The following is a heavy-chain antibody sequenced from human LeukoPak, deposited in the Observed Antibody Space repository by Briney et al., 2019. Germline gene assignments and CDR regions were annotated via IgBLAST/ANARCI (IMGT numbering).Heavy chain of an antibody. Sequence: SVKVSCKASGGTFSSYAISWVRQAPGQGLEWMGGIIPIFGTANYAQKFQGRVTITADESTSTAYMELSSLRSEDTAVYYCAREPRLRYFDWLPNYFDYWGQGTLVTASS. CDR1: GGTFSSYA. CDR3: AREPRLRYFDWLPNYFDY. CDR2: IIPIFGTA. J-gene: IGHJ4*02. V-gene: IGHV1-69*13. D-gene: IGHD3-9*01.